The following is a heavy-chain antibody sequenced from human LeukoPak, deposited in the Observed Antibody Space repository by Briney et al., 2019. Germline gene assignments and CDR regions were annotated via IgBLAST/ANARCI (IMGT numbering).Heavy chain of an antibody. CDR1: GLSFSTYG. J-gene: IGHJ4*02. CDR2: IWYDGNNK. CDR3: ARAPPYCSGGACYFDY. V-gene: IGHV3-33*01. Sequence: GGSLRLSCAASGLSFSTYGMHWVRQAPGKGLEWVAVIWYDGNNKYYADSVKGRFTISRDNSKNTLFLQMNSLRAEDSAVYYCARAPPYCSGGACYFDYWGQGTLVTVSS. D-gene: IGHD2-15*01.